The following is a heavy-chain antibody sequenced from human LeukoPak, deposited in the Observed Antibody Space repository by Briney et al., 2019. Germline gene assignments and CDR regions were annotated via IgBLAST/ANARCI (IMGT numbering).Heavy chain of an antibody. D-gene: IGHD4-17*01. CDR2: IYYSGST. CDR3: ARDNYGDSVWFDP. V-gene: IGHV4-59*01. J-gene: IGHJ5*02. CDR1: GGSISSYY. Sequence: SGTLSLTCTVSGGSISSYYWSWIRQPPGKGLEWIGYIYYSGSTNYNPSLKSRVTISVDTSKNQFSLKLSSVTAADTAVYYCARDNYGDSVWFDPWGQGTLVTVSS.